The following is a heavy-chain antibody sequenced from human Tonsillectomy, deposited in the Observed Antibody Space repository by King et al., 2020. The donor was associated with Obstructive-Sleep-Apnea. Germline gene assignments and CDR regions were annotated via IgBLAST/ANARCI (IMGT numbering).Heavy chain of an antibody. CDR2: IYYSGRT. J-gene: IGHJ4*02. Sequence: VQLQESGPGLVKPSQTLSLTCTVSGGSISSGNYYWSWIRQPPGKGLEWIGDIYYSGRTYYNPSLKSRVTTSVDTSKSQFSLELSSVTAADTAGYYCARRSGQLLSWVDYWGQGPLVTVSS. V-gene: IGHV4-30-4*01. CDR1: GGSISSGNYY. CDR3: ARRSGQLLSWVDY. D-gene: IGHD2-2*01.